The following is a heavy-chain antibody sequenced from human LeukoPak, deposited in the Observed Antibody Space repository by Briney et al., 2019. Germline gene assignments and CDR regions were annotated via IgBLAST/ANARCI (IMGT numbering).Heavy chain of an antibody. J-gene: IGHJ4*02. CDR2: INSDGSST. D-gene: IGHD6-19*01. CDR3: AREGIAVAGRWDY. Sequence: GGSLRLSCAASGFTFSSYWMHWVRQAPGKGLVWVSRINSDGSSTSYADSVKGRFTISRDNSKNTLYLQMNSLRTEDTSVYYCAREGIAVAGRWDYWGQGTRVTVSS. V-gene: IGHV3-74*01. CDR1: GFTFSSYW.